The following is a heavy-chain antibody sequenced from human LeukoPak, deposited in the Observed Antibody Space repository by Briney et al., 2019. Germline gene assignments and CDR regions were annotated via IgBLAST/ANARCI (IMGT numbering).Heavy chain of an antibody. V-gene: IGHV3-74*01. D-gene: IGHD5-18*01. CDR2: INSDGSST. CDR1: GFTFSSYW. CDR3: ARARSSYGYGDAFDI. Sequence: GRSLTLSCAASGFTFSSYWMHWVRQAPGKGLVWVSRINSDGSSTSYADSVKGRFTISRDNSKNTLYLQMNSLRAEDTAVYYCARARSSYGYGDAFDIWGQGTMVTVSS. J-gene: IGHJ3*02.